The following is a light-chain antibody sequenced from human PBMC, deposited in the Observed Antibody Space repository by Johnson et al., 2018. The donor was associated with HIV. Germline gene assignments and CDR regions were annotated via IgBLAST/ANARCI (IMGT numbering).Light chain of an antibody. CDR1: SSNIGNNY. V-gene: IGLV1-51*01. CDR3: GTWDSSLYVFV. CDR2: DNN. Sequence: QSVLTQPPSVSAAPGQKVTISCSGCSSNIGNNYVSWYQQVPGTAPKLLIFDNNKRPSGIPDRFSGSKSATSATLAITGLQTGDEADYYCGTWDSSLYVFVFGAGTKVTVL. J-gene: IGLJ1*01.